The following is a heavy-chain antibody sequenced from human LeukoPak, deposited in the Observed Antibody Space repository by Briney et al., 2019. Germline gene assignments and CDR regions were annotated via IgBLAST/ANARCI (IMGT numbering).Heavy chain of an antibody. D-gene: IGHD6-19*01. CDR3: VGGRQWLTYYFDF. Sequence: GGSLTLSCAASGFTVSSNYMSWVRQAPGKGLEWVSVIYSGGSTYYTDSVKGRFPISRDKSKYTLYLKMNSLTAEDTAVYYCVGGRQWLTYYFDFWGQGTLVTVSS. CDR2: IYSGGST. CDR1: GFTVSSNY. V-gene: IGHV3-53*01. J-gene: IGHJ4*02.